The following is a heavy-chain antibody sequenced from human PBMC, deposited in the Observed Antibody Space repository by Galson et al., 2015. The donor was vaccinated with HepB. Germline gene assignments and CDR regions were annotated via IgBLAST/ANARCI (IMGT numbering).Heavy chain of an antibody. V-gene: IGHV1-46*03. CDR1: GYTFTSYY. Sequence: SVKVSCKASGYTFTSYYMHWVRQAPGQGLEWIGIINPSGGSTSYAQKFQGRVTMTRDTSTSTVYMELSSLRSEDTAVYYCARTYCSSTSCYDGGGYYYGMDVWGQGTTVTVSS. CDR3: ARTYCSSTSCYDGGGYYYGMDV. J-gene: IGHJ6*02. D-gene: IGHD2-2*01. CDR2: INPSGGST.